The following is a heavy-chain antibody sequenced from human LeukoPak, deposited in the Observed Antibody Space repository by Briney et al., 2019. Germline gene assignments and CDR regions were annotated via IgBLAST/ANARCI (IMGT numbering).Heavy chain of an antibody. CDR3: ARDSSSWYYYYYGMDV. CDR2: IKQDGSEK. Sequence: PGGSLRLSCAASGFTFSSYWMSWVRQAPGKGLEGVANIKQDGSEKYHVDSVKGRFTISRDNAKNSLYLQMNSLRAEDTAVYYCARDSSSWYYYYYGMDVWGQGTTVTVSS. CDR1: GFTFSSYW. J-gene: IGHJ6*02. D-gene: IGHD6-13*01. V-gene: IGHV3-7*03.